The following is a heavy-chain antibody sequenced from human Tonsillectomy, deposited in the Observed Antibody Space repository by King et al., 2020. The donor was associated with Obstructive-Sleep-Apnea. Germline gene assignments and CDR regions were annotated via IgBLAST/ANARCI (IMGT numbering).Heavy chain of an antibody. CDR2: ITSNGGST. CDR3: TRVESGSYDY. Sequence: VQLVESGGGLIQPGGSLRLSCVASGFSFRSYSMNWVRQAPGKGPEYVSGITSNGGSTAYANSVKGRFTISRDNSKDTLYLEIGSLRAEDMAVYYCTRVESGSYDYWGQGTLVTVSS. CDR1: GFSFRSYS. V-gene: IGHV3-64*01. D-gene: IGHD1-26*01. J-gene: IGHJ4*02.